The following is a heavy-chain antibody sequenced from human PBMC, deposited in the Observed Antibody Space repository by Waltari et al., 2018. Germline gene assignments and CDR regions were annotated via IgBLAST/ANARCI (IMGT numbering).Heavy chain of an antibody. CDR1: GFTFSPSY. CDR3: ARDRGLPDSFDV. V-gene: IGHV3-74*01. CDR2: IKRYGSST. J-gene: IGHJ3*01. Sequence: EVQLVESGGGLVQPGGSLRLSCVASGFTFSPSYMYWVRQAPGKGLVWRPQIKRYGSSTNYADSGKGRFTISRDNAKNTLYLQMNSLGAEDTAIYYCARDRGLPDSFDVWGQGTMVTVSS. D-gene: IGHD3-10*01.